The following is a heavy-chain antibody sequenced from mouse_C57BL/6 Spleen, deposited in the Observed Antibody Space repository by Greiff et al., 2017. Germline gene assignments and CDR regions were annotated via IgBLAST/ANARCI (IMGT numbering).Heavy chain of an antibody. CDR2: ISSGSSTI. CDR1: GFTFSDYG. CDR3: ARREYGNYVYAMDY. D-gene: IGHD2-10*02. V-gene: IGHV5-17*01. Sequence: EVMLVESGGGLVKPGGSLKLSCAASGFTFSDYGMHWVRQAPEKGLEWVAYISSGSSTIYYADTVKGRFTISRDNAKNTLFLRMTSLRSEDTAMYYCARREYGNYVYAMDYWGQGTSVTVSS. J-gene: IGHJ4*01.